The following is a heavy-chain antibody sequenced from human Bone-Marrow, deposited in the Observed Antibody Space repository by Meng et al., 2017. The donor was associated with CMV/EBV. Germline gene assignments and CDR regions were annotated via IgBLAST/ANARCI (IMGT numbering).Heavy chain of an antibody. V-gene: IGHV3-11*04. CDR1: GFTSRDHY. D-gene: IGHD2-2*01. CDR2: IRTSGSPI. CDR3: ASSSTTLFGMDV. Sequence: SCVASGFTSRDHYMTWIREAPRKGLEWVSYIRTSGSPIYYADSVKGRFTISRDNAKNSLYLQMNSLRAEDTAVYYCASSSTTLFGMDVWGQGTTVTVSS. J-gene: IGHJ6*02.